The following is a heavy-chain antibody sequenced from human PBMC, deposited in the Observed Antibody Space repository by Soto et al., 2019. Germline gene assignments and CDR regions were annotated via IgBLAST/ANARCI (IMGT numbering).Heavy chain of an antibody. V-gene: IGHV1-18*01. CDR2: ISTYNGNT. Sequence: ASVPVSCKASGCTFISYGISWVRQAPGQGLEWMGWISTYNGNTNYAQKLQGRVTMTTDTSTSTAYMELRSLRSDDTAGYYCTRGYDSAGSYFDYWGQGTLVTVSS. CDR3: TRGYDSAGSYFDY. CDR1: GCTFISYG. D-gene: IGHD3-22*01. J-gene: IGHJ4*02.